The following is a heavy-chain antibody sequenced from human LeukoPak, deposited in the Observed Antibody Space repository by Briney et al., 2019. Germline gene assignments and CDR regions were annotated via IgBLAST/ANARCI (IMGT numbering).Heavy chain of an antibody. Sequence: ASVKVSCKASGYTFTNYGINWVRQAPGQGLEWMGWISGYNGNTKYAQKFQGRVTMTTDTSTSTSYMELRSLRSDDTAVYYCARDGNRRTTYYYGSGSDYWGQGTLVTVSS. CDR2: ISGYNGNT. CDR3: ARDGNRRTTYYYGSGSDY. V-gene: IGHV1-18*01. D-gene: IGHD3-10*01. J-gene: IGHJ4*02. CDR1: GYTFTNYG.